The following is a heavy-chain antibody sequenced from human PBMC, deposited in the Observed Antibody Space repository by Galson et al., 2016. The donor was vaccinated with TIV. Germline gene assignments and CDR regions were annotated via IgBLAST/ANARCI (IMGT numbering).Heavy chain of an antibody. Sequence: SLRLSCAASGFTFSSQWMSWVRQAPGKGPDFVASISEDGTVKYYVDSVKGRFTISRDNAKNSLFLQMNGLGVEDTAVYYCVRGDFWGQGTLVTVSS. CDR1: GFTFSSQW. J-gene: IGHJ4*02. V-gene: IGHV3-7*01. D-gene: IGHD3/OR15-3a*01. CDR2: ISEDGTVK. CDR3: VRGDF.